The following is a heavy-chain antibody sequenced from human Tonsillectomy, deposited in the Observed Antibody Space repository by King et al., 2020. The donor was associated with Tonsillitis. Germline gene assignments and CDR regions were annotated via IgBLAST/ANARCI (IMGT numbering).Heavy chain of an antibody. V-gene: IGHV3-30*18. Sequence: VQLVESGGGVVQPGRSLRLSCAASEFTFSSYGMHWVRQAPGKGLEWVAVISYDGSNEDYADSVKGRFTISRDNSKNTLYLQMNSLRADDTAVYYCAKPQAGTDAFDIWGQGTMVTVSS. CDR3: AKPQAGTDAFDI. CDR2: ISYDGSNE. J-gene: IGHJ3*02. CDR1: EFTFSSYG. D-gene: IGHD6-13*01.